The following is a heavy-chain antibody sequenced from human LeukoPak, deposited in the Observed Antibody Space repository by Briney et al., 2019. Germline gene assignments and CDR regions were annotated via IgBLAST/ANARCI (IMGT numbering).Heavy chain of an antibody. CDR3: AKNRHYGSSFDAFDI. V-gene: IGHV3-23*01. J-gene: IGHJ3*02. CDR1: GFTFSLYG. CDR2: IGYDGGNK. Sequence: GGSLRLSCAASGFTFSLYGMSWVRQAPGKGLDWVTFIGYDGGNKYYTDSVKGRFTISRDNSRNTLYLQMDSLRAEDTAVYFRAKNRHYGSSFDAFDIWGQGTMVSVSS. D-gene: IGHD3-10*01.